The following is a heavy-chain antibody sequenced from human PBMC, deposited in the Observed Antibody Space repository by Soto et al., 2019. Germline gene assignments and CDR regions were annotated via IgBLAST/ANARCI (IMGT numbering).Heavy chain of an antibody. J-gene: IGHJ6*02. CDR2: IYYSGST. CDR3: ARRAAAAMNYYYGMDV. D-gene: IGHD2-2*01. V-gene: IGHV4-39*01. CDR1: GGSISSSSYY. Sequence: PSETLSLTCTVSGGSISSSSYYWGWIRQPPGKGLEWIGSIYYSGSTYYNPSLKSRVTISVDTSKDQFSLKLSSVTAADTAVYYCARRAAAAMNYYYGMDVWGQGTTVTVSS.